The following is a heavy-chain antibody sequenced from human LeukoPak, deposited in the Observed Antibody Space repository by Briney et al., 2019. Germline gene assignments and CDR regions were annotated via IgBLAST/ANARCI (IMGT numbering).Heavy chain of an antibody. J-gene: IGHJ6*02. CDR2: INPSGGST. V-gene: IGHV1-46*01. CDR3: ASTYYDSSGYDRATDYYYGMDV. CDR1: GYTFTSYY. D-gene: IGHD3-22*01. Sequence: ASVKVSCKASGYTFTSYYMHWVRQAPGQELEWMGIINPSGGSTSYAQKFQGRVTMTRDTSTSTVYMELSSLRSEDTAVYYCASTYYDSSGYDRATDYYYGMDVWGQGTTVTVSS.